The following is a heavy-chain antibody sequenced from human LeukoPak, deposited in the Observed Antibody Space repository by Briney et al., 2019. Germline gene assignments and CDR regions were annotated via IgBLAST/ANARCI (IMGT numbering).Heavy chain of an antibody. D-gene: IGHD3-10*01. CDR1: GGTFSSYA. J-gene: IGHJ4*02. CDR3: ASASDYYGSGMNY. CDR2: IIPILGIA. V-gene: IGHV1-69*04. Sequence: ASVKVSCKASGGTFSSYAISWVRQAPGQGLEWMGRIIPILGIANYAQKFQGRVTITADKSTSTAYMELRSLRSEDTAVYYCASASDYYGSGMNYWGQGTLVTVSS.